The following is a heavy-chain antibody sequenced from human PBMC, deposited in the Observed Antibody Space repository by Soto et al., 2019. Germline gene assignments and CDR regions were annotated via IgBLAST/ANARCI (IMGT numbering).Heavy chain of an antibody. CDR3: ASDRGVYYDSSDREKYFQH. J-gene: IGHJ1*01. V-gene: IGHV1-18*01. D-gene: IGHD3-22*01. Sequence: GASVKVSCKASGYTFTSYGISWVRQAPGQGLEWMGWISAYIGNTNYAQKLQGRVTMTADKSTSTAYMELSSLRSEDTAVYYCASDRGVYYDSSDREKYFQHWGQGTLVTVS. CDR1: GYTFTSYG. CDR2: ISAYIGNT.